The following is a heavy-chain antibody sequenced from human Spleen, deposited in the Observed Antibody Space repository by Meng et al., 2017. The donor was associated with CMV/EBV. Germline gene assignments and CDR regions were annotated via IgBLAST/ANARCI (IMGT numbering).Heavy chain of an antibody. CDR2: INPKSGGT. CDR1: GYTFTAYY. J-gene: IGHJ5*02. CDR3: ARRAGYTSSRYEFDP. Sequence: SGYTFTAYYMHWVRQAPGQGLEWMGWINPKSGGTNYAQKFQGRVTMTRDTSISTAYMEMTSLRSDDTAVYYCARRAGYTSSRYEFDPWGQGTLVTVSS. V-gene: IGHV1-2*02. D-gene: IGHD6-13*01.